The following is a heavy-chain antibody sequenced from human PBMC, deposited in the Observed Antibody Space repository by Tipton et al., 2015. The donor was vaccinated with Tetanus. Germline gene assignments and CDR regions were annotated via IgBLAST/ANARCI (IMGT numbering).Heavy chain of an antibody. CDR3: ARHQSDVEMATIWWFDY. Sequence: TLSLTCAVSGGSISSGGYSWSWIRQPPGKGLEWIGYIYHSGSTYYNPSLKSRVTISVDRSKNQFSLKLSSVTAADTAVYYCARHQSDVEMATIWWFDYWGQGTLVTVSS. V-gene: IGHV4-30-2*01. CDR1: GGSISSGGYS. J-gene: IGHJ4*02. D-gene: IGHD5-24*01. CDR2: IYHSGST.